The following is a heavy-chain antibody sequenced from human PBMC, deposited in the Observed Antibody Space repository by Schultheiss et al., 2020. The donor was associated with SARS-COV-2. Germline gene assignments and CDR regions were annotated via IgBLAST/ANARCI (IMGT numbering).Heavy chain of an antibody. Sequence: GGSLRLSCAASGFTFSSYWMHWVRQAPGKGLEWVSYISSSSSYIYYADSVKGRFTISRDNSKNTLYLQMNSLRAEDTAVYYCAREISSRRPNWFDPWGQGTLVTVSS. J-gene: IGHJ5*02. CDR1: GFTFSSYW. D-gene: IGHD6-6*01. V-gene: IGHV3-21*05. CDR3: AREISSRRPNWFDP. CDR2: ISSSSSYI.